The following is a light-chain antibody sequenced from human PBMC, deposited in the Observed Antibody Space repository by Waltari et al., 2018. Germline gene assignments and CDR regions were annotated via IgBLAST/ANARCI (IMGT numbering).Light chain of an antibody. CDR2: EVT. V-gene: IGLV2-11*01. CDR3: CSYAGSYTHVV. CDR1: SSHVGVYDY. Sequence: QSALTHPRSVSGSPGQSVPISSPGTSSHVGVYDYVSWYQHHPGKAPKLMVGEVTKRPSRVPVPFSGSKSGNTASLTISGLQAEDEADYYCCSYAGSYTHVVFGGGTKLTVL. J-gene: IGLJ2*01.